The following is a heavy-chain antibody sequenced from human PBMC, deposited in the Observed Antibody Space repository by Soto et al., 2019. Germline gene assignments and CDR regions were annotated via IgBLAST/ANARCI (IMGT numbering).Heavy chain of an antibody. CDR2: IKSKTDGGTT. CDR1: GSTFSNAW. D-gene: IGHD6-6*01. J-gene: IGHJ6*02. Sequence: GGSLRLSCAASGSTFSNAWLNWVRQAPGKGLEWVGRIKSKTDGGTTDYAAPVKGRFTISRDDSKNTLYLQMNSLKTEDTAVYYCTVSSSSYYYYGMDVWGQGTTVTVSS. CDR3: TVSSSSYYYYGMDV. V-gene: IGHV3-15*07.